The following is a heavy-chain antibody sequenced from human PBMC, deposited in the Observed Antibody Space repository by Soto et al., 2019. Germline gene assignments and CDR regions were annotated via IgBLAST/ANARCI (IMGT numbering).Heavy chain of an antibody. D-gene: IGHD3-16*01. CDR1: GGSSSGYY. J-gene: IGHJ6*02. CDR2: INHSGST. V-gene: IGHV4-34*01. Sequence: SETLSLTCAVYGGSSSGYYWSWIRQPPGKGLEWIGEINHSGSTNYNPSLKSRVTISVDTSKNQFSLKLSSVTAADTAVYYCARGTGGFPTAYYYYGMDVWGQGTTVTVSS. CDR3: ARGTGGFPTAYYYYGMDV.